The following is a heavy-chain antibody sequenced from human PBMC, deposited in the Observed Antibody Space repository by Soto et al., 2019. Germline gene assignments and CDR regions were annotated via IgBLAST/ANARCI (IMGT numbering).Heavy chain of an antibody. J-gene: IGHJ6*02. D-gene: IGHD3-10*01. CDR2: IIPILGIA. CDR3: ARARRYYGSGSKRYYYYGMDV. Sequence: GASVKVSCKASGGTFSSYTMSWVRQAPGQRHERMGRIIPILGIANYAQKFQGRVTITADKSTSTAYMELSSLRSEDTAVYYCARARRYYGSGSKRYYYYGMDVWGQGTTVTVSS. V-gene: IGHV1-69*02. CDR1: GGTFSSYT.